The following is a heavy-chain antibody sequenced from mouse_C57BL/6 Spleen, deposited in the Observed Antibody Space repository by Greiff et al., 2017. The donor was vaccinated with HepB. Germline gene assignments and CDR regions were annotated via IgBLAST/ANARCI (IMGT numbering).Heavy chain of an antibody. CDR1: GYTFTSYW. J-gene: IGHJ4*01. CDR2: IDPSDSYT. CDR3: ARRATYEGAMDY. D-gene: IGHD2-12*01. Sequence: QVQLQQPGAELVMPGASVKLSCKASGYTFTSYWMHWVKQRPGQGLEWIGEIDPSDSYTNYNQKFKGKSTLTVDKSSSIAYMQLSSLTSEDSAVYYCARRATYEGAMDYWGQGTSVTVSS. V-gene: IGHV1-69*01.